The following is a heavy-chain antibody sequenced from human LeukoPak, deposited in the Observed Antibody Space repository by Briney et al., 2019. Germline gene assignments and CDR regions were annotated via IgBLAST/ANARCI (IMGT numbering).Heavy chain of an antibody. D-gene: IGHD3-10*01. Sequence: ASVKVSCKASGYTLTGYYMHWVRHAPGQGLEWMGWINPNSGGTNYAQKFQGRVTMTRDTSISTAYMELRRLRSDDTAVYYCARGRFYYGSGSYVPYAFDIWGQGTMVTVSS. CDR2: INPNSGGT. CDR3: ARGRFYYGSGSYVPYAFDI. CDR1: GYTLTGYY. V-gene: IGHV1-2*02. J-gene: IGHJ3*02.